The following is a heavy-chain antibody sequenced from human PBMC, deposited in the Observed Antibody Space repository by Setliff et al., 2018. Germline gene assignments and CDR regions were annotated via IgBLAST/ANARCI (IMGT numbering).Heavy chain of an antibody. V-gene: IGHV1-3*01. CDR3: VRARGPGYSSGWNWFDP. CDR2: INAGNGNT. CDR1: GYSFTSYA. D-gene: IGHD6-19*01. Sequence: ASVKVSCKASGYSFTSYAMHWVRQAPGQRLEWMGWINAGNGNTKYSQKFQGRVTITRDTSARTAYMELSSLRSEDTAVYYCVRARGPGYSSGWNWFDPWGQGTLVTVSS. J-gene: IGHJ5*02.